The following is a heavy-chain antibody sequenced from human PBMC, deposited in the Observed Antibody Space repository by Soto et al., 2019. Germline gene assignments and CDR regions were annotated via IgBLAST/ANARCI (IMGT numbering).Heavy chain of an antibody. CDR1: WGSLSCYY. V-gene: IGHV4-59*08. CDR3: ARTSLGTNWFDP. CDR2: IYYSGST. D-gene: IGHD1-7*01. Sequence: PSGTPFPTRTFPWGSLSCYYWSWNPQPPGKGLEWIGYIYYSGSTNYNPSLKSRVTISVDTSKNQFSLKLSSVTAADTAVYYCARTSLGTNWFDPWGQGTLVTVSS. J-gene: IGHJ5*02.